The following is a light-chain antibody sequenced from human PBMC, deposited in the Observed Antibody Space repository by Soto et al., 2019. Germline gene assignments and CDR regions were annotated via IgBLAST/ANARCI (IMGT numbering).Light chain of an antibody. J-gene: IGLJ1*01. CDR2: TNK. Sequence: QSVLTQPPSASGTPGQRVTISCSGSSSNIGSHTVNWYQHLPGTAPKLLIYTNKQRPSGVPDRFSGSKSGTSASLAISGLQSEDEADYYCAAWDDSLNGYVFGTGTKVTVL. CDR3: AAWDDSLNGYV. CDR1: SSNIGSHT. V-gene: IGLV1-44*01.